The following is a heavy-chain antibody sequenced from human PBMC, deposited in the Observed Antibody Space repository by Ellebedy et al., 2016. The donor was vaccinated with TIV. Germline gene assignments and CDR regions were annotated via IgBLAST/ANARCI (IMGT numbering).Heavy chain of an antibody. CDR2: ISSTGITI. CDR1: GFTFSPYS. V-gene: IGHV3-48*04. J-gene: IGHJ6*02. CDR3: ARLEGERYDGYGMDV. Sequence: GGSLRLXXAASGFTFSPYSMNWVRQAPGKGLEWVSYISSTGITIYYADSVKGRFTISRDNAKNSLYLQMNSLRADDTAVYYCARLEGERYDGYGMDVWGQGTTVTVSS. D-gene: IGHD1-1*01.